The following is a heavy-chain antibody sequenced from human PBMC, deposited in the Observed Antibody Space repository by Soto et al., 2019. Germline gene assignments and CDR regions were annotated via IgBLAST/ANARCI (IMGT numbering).Heavy chain of an antibody. CDR3: ARDLYSSSWYVRAFDM. CDR1: EYTFTTYS. CDR2: INPTSSTT. V-gene: IGHV1-46*03. J-gene: IGHJ3*02. D-gene: IGHD6-13*01. Sequence: QVQLVQSGAEVKKPGASVKVSCKASEYTFTTYSLHWVRQAPGQGLEWMGIINPTSSTTSDAQKFQGRVTMTRDMSTSTVSMELSSLRSEDTAVYYCARDLYSSSWYVRAFDMWGQGTMVTVSS.